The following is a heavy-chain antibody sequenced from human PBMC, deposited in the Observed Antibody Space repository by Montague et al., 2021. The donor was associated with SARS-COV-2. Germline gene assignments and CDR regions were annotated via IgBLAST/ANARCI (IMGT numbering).Heavy chain of an antibody. Sequence: SETLSLTCAVSGASISSSSYYWGWFRQPPGKGPEWIGSMHYSGITYYKPSPKSRVTISVDTSKNQFSLRLNSVTAADTAVYFCARTTYFDLASIYYYVMDAWGQGTPVTVSS. J-gene: IGHJ6*02. CDR1: GASISSSSYY. V-gene: IGHV4-39*01. D-gene: IGHD3-9*01. CDR2: MHYSGIT. CDR3: ARTTYFDLASIYYYVMDA.